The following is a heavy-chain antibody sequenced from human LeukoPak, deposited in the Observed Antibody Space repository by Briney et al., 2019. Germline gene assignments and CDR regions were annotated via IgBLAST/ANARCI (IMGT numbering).Heavy chain of an antibody. Sequence: GGSLRLSCAASGSTFSTYWMSWVRQAPGKGLEWVATIKQDGSDKYYVDSVKGRFTISRDNAKNSLYLQMNSLRAEDTAVYFCARSTAISSGWYRWGQRTLVSVSS. D-gene: IGHD6-19*01. CDR2: IKQDGSDK. CDR3: ARSTAISSGWYR. J-gene: IGHJ4*02. V-gene: IGHV3-7*01. CDR1: GSTFSTYW.